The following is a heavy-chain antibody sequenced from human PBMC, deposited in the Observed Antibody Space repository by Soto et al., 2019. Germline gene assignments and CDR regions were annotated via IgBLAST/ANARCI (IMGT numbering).Heavy chain of an antibody. D-gene: IGHD5-12*01. CDR1: RFAVSDNY. V-gene: IGHV3-66*01. J-gene: IGHJ4*02. CDR2: IYSGGTT. CDR3: ATRTITLPH. Sequence: EVHLVESGGDLVQPGGSLRLSCAASRFAVSDNYMSWVRQAPGKGLEFVSLIYSGGTTSYADSVKGRFTISRDNSKNTLYLQMNNLRAEDTAVYYCATRTITLPHWGQGTLVTVSS.